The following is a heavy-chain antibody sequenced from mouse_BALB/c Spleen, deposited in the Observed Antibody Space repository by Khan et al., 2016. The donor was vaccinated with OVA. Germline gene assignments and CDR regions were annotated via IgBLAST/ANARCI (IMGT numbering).Heavy chain of an antibody. J-gene: IGHJ3*01. CDR2: IWGDGTT. V-gene: IGHV2-6-7*01. CDR1: GFSLTGYG. D-gene: IGHD2-14*01. Sequence: QVQLKESGPGLVAPSQSLSITCTVSGFSLTGYGVNWVRQPPGKGLEWLGMIWGDGTTDYNSALKSRLSISKANSKSQVFLKMNSLQTDDTARYYCASVRYPVPFAYWGQGTLVTVSA. CDR3: ASVRYPVPFAY.